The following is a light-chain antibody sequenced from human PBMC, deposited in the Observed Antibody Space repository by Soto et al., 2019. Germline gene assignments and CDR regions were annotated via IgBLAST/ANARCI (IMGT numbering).Light chain of an antibody. V-gene: IGKV3-20*01. CDR2: AAS. CDR1: QSLRNIY. Sequence: EIVLTQSPGTLSLSPGERATLSCRASQSLRNIYLAWYQQKPGQAPRLLIYAASSRATGIPDRFSGSGSGTDFTLNISRLEPEDFAVYYCQYYDFSHNTFGQGTKLEI. J-gene: IGKJ2*01. CDR3: QYYDFSHNT.